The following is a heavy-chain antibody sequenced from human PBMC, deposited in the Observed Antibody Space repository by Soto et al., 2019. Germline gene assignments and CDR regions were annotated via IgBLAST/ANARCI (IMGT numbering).Heavy chain of an antibody. Sequence: EVQLLESGGGLVQPGGSLRLSCAASEFTFSSYAMNWVRQAPGKGLEWVSAISSSGTSTYYADSVKGRFTISRDNSKNTLCLQMNSLRAEDTAVYYCAKDRGGYSGYGFDYWGQGTLVTVSS. CDR1: EFTFSSYA. J-gene: IGHJ4*02. CDR3: AKDRGGYSGYGFDY. CDR2: ISSSGTST. V-gene: IGHV3-23*01. D-gene: IGHD5-12*01.